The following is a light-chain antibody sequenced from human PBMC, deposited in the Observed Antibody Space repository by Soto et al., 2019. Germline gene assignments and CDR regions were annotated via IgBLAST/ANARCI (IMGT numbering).Light chain of an antibody. CDR1: QSLSSY. J-gene: IGKJ4*01. Sequence: EIVLTQFPATLSLSPGDGSTLSCRASQSLSSYLAWYQQKRGQAPRLLIYDSSNRATGIPARFSGSGSGTDFSLIISSLEPEDFAVYYCQQRSVWPLTFGGGTKVDIK. V-gene: IGKV3-11*01. CDR2: DSS. CDR3: QQRSVWPLT.